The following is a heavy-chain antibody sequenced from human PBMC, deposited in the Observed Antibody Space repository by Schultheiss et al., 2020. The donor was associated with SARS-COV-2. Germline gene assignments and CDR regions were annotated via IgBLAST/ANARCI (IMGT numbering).Heavy chain of an antibody. J-gene: IGHJ3*02. D-gene: IGHD1-26*01. CDR1: GYTFTGYY. V-gene: IGHV1-2*02. CDR3: ARFQWELRSGAFDI. Sequence: ASVKVSCKASGYTFTGYYMHWVRQAPGQGLEWMGWINPNSGGTNYGQKFQGRVTMTRDTSISTAYMELSRLRSDDTAVYYCARFQWELRSGAFDIWGQGTMATVSS. CDR2: INPNSGGT.